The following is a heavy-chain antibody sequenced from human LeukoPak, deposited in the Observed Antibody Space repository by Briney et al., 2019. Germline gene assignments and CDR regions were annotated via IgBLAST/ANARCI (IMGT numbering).Heavy chain of an antibody. Sequence: SVKGSCKACGVTFSSYAISWVRQAPGQGLEWMGGNIPIFGTANSAQKFQGRVTITADKSTRPAYMKPRSLSSGDTAVYSCARAVVVVAATLDTAMVRVRRALPDAFDIWGQGTMVTVSS. V-gene: IGHV1-69*06. J-gene: IGHJ3*02. CDR1: GVTFSSYA. D-gene: IGHD2-15*01. CDR3: ARAVVVVAATLDTAMVRVRRALPDAFDI. CDR2: NIPIFGTA.